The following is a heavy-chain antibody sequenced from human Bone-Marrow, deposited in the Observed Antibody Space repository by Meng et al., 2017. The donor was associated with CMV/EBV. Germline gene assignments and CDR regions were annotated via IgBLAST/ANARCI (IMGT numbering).Heavy chain of an antibody. J-gene: IGHJ2*01. CDR1: SRSFSGFY. V-gene: IGHV4-34*01. Sequence: YSRSFSGFYWSWIRQPPGKGLGWIGELNHSGSTKYNSSLKSRVTISVDTSKNQFSLKLSSVTAADTAVYYCARARRDGYKYWYFDLWGRGTLVTVSS. D-gene: IGHD5-24*01. CDR2: LNHSGST. CDR3: ARARRDGYKYWYFDL.